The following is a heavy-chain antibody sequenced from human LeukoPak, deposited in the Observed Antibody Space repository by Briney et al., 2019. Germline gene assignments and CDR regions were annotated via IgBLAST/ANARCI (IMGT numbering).Heavy chain of an antibody. CDR2: IWYDGSNK. Sequence: GGSLRLSCAASGFTFSSYGMHWVRQAPGKGLEWVAVIWYDGSNKQHADSVKGRFTISRDNSKNTLYLQMNSLRAEDTAVYYCARDHEWGRAYFDYWGQGTLVTVSS. D-gene: IGHD1-26*01. J-gene: IGHJ4*02. V-gene: IGHV3-33*01. CDR1: GFTFSSYG. CDR3: ARDHEWGRAYFDY.